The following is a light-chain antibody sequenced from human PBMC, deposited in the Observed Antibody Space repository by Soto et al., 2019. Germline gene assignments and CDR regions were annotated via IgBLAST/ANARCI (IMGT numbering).Light chain of an antibody. J-gene: IGLJ1*01. CDR1: SSDVGGYNY. CDR2: DVS. Sequence: QSALTQPASVSGSPGQSITISCTGTSSDVGGYNYVSWYQQHPGKAPKLMIYDVSNRPSGVSNRFSGSKSGNTASLTISGLQAEDEADYYCSSYTSSSTLLYVCGPGTKLTVL. CDR3: SSYTSSSTLLYV. V-gene: IGLV2-14*01.